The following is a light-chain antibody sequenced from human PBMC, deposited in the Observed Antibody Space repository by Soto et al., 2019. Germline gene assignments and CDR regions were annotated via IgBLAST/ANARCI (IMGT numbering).Light chain of an antibody. CDR3: QQYYTYPLA. CDR1: RPVSTY. CDR2: AAS. J-gene: IGKJ1*01. Sequence: AIRMTQSPSSISAFTGDRVTITCRTSRPVSTYLAWYQQKPGKTPTLLMYAASTLQSGVPSWFSGSGSGTDFTLTISCLQSEDFATYCCQQYYTYPLAFGQGTNIEIK. V-gene: IGKV1-8*01.